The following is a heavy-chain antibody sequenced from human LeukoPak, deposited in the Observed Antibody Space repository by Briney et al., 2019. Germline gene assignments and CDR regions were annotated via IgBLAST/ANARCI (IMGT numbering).Heavy chain of an antibody. J-gene: IGHJ6*02. V-gene: IGHV1-69*13. CDR1: GGTFSSYA. D-gene: IGHD1-26*01. CDR2: IIPIFGTA. CDR3: AREGATEDGMDV. Sequence: SVTVSCTASGGTFSSYAISWVRQAPGQGLEWMGGIIPIFGTASYAQKFQGRVTITADESTSTAYMELSSLRSEDTAVYYCAREGATEDGMDVWGQGTTVTVSS.